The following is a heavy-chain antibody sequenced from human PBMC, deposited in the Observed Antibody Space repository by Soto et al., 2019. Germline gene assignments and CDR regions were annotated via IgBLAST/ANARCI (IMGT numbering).Heavy chain of an antibody. Sequence: GGSLRLSCAASEFTFSSYAMNWVRQSPGKGLEWVSAISVGGASTYYADSVKGRFTISRENSKNTLYLQVYSLRDQDTAIYYCPRSIAVAVPYYFGVDVGGQGTTVTVSS. D-gene: IGHD6-19*01. CDR2: ISVGGAST. J-gene: IGHJ6*02. CDR3: PRSIAVAVPYYFGVDV. CDR1: EFTFSSYA. V-gene: IGHV3-23*01.